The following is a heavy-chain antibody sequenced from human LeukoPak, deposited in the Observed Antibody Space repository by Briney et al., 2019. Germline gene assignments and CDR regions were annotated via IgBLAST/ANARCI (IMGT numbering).Heavy chain of an antibody. J-gene: IGHJ4*02. CDR3: AISGLGFGEFRGLDY. Sequence: GGSLRLSCAATGFTFSNYAIHWGRQAPGKGLEWVAFISDDGTRQHYADSVKGRFTISRDTSKNALYLQMNSLRAEDTAVYYCAISGLGFGEFRGLDYWGQGTLVTVSS. CDR2: ISDDGTRQ. V-gene: IGHV3-30*14. CDR1: GFTFSNYA. D-gene: IGHD3-10*01.